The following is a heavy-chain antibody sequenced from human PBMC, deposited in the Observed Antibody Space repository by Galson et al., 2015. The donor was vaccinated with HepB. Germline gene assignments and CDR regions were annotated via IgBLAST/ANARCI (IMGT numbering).Heavy chain of an antibody. CDR3: ARHESESKTYAADN. CDR2: FYYTGNT. J-gene: IGHJ4*02. V-gene: IGHV4-39*01. CDR1: GFTFSDYY. Sequence: LRLSCAASGFTFSDYYMSWIRQAPGKGLEWIGSFYYTGNTHYNPSLKSRDTISGDTSKNQFSLKLNSVTAADTAVYYCARHESESKTYAADNWGQGTLVTVSS. D-gene: IGHD2-2*01.